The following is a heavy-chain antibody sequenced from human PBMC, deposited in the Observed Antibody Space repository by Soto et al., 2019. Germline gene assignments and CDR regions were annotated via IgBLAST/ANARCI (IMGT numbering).Heavy chain of an antibody. V-gene: IGHV1-2*02. CDR3: AKGGTSHIYGMDA. Sequence: ASVKVSCKASGYTFTGYYMHWVRQAPGQGLEWMGWINPNSGGTNYAQKFQGRVTMTRDTSISTAYMELSRLRSDDTAVYFCAKGGTSHIYGMDAWGPGTPVTVSS. CDR2: INPNSGGT. J-gene: IGHJ6*02. D-gene: IGHD2-2*01. CDR1: GYTFTGYY.